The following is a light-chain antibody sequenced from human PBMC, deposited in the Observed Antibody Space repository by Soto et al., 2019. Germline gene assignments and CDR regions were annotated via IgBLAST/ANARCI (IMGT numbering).Light chain of an antibody. J-gene: IGLJ3*02. Sequence: QSVLTQPASVSGSPGQPITISYTGTSSDVGGYNYVSWYQQHPGKAPKLMIYDVSNRPSGVSDRFSGSKSGNTASLTISGLQAEDEADYYCSSYTSSSTVVFGGGTKLTVL. CDR3: SSYTSSSTVV. CDR2: DVS. V-gene: IGLV2-14*01. CDR1: SSDVGGYNY.